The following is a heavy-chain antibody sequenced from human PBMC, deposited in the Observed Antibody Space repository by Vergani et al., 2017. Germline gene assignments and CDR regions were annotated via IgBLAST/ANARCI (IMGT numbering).Heavy chain of an antibody. V-gene: IGHV4-34*01. J-gene: IGHJ2*01. CDR3: ARVGHLVAVTGEGPSLDL. Sequence: QVQLQQWGAGLLKPSETLSLTCAVYGGSFSGYYWSWIRQPPGKGLEWIGEINHSGSTNYSPSLRSRLTISVDTSKNQFSLRLNSVTAADTAVYYCARVGHLVAVTGEGPSLDLWGRGTLVTVSS. CDR2: INHSGST. CDR1: GGSFSGYY. D-gene: IGHD2-21*02.